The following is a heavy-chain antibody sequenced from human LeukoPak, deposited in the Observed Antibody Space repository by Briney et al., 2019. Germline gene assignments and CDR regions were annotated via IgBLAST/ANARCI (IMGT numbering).Heavy chain of an antibody. CDR2: ISGSGGST. CDR3: AKVVSSSGFAVDY. D-gene: IGHD3-22*01. CDR1: GFTFSSYA. J-gene: IGHJ4*02. V-gene: IGHV3-23*01. Sequence: GGSLRLSCVASGFTFSSYAMSWVRQAPGKGLEWVSAISGSGGSTYYADSVKGRFTTSRDNSKNTLYLQMNSLRAEDTAVYYCAKVVSSSGFAVDYWGQGTLVTVSS.